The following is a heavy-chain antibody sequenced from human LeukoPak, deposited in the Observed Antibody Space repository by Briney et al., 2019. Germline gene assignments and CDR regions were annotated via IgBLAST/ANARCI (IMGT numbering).Heavy chain of an antibody. J-gene: IGHJ3*02. CDR3: AKKYSNSLAAFGI. CDR2: TTASGGST. CDR1: GFTFSIYA. V-gene: IGHV3-23*01. Sequence: GGSLRLSCAASGFTFSIYAMSWVRQAPGKGLERVSATTASGGSTYYADSVRGRFTISRDNSKDTLYLQMNSLRAEDTAVYYCAKKYSNSLAAFGIWGQGTMVTVSS. D-gene: IGHD2/OR15-2a*01.